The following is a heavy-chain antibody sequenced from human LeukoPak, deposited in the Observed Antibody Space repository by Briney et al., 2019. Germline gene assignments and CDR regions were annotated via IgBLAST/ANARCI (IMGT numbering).Heavy chain of an antibody. Sequence: GRSLRLSCAASGFTFSSYAMHWVRQAPGKGLEWVAVISYDGSNKYYADSVKGRFTISRDNAKNTLYLQMNSLRAEDTAVYYCARADIVATIARNYYYYYMDVWGKGTTVTVSS. CDR1: GFTFSSYA. V-gene: IGHV3-30-3*01. CDR3: ARADIVATIARNYYYYYMDV. CDR2: ISYDGSNK. J-gene: IGHJ6*03. D-gene: IGHD5-12*01.